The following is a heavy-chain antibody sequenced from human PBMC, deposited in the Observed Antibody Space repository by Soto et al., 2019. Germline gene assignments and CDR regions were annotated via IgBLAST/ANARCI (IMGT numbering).Heavy chain of an antibody. CDR2: MSHSGGT. Sequence: QVQLQQWGAGLLKPSETLSLTCAVYGGFVTSGSYYWSWIRQPPGKGLEWIGEMSHSGGTHFNPYLKRRVPISVDTSKNQFTLKMSSVTAADTALYYCARVERGTATTVVDAFDIWGPGTMVTVSS. CDR3: ARVERGTATTVVDAFDI. J-gene: IGHJ3*02. CDR1: GGFVTSGSYY. V-gene: IGHV4-34*01. D-gene: IGHD1-1*01.